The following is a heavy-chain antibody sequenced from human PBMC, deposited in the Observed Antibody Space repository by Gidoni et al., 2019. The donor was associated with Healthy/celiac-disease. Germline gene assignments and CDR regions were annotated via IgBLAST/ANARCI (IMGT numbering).Heavy chain of an antibody. J-gene: IGHJ5*02. Sequence: QVQLVQSGAAVKKPGASVKASCKASGYPFTSYYMHWVRQAPGQGLEWMGIINPSGGSTSYAQKFQGRVTMTRDTSTSTVYMELSSLRSEDTAVYYCARDNPIMVRGAFNWFDPWGQGTLVTVSS. CDR2: INPSGGST. D-gene: IGHD3-10*01. CDR3: ARDNPIMVRGAFNWFDP. CDR1: GYPFTSYY. V-gene: IGHV1-46*01.